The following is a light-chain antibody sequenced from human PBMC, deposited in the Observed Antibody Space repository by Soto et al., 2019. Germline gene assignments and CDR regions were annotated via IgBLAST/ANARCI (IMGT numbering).Light chain of an antibody. V-gene: IGLV2-14*01. CDR1: SSDVGGYDY. CDR2: EVS. CDR3: SSYASDSALV. Sequence: QSALTQPASVSGSPGQSITISCTGTSSDVGGYDYVSWYQQYPGKAPKVIIFEVSNRPSGVSYRFSGSKSGNTASLTISGLQAEDEADYYCSSYASDSALVFGTGTKVTVL. J-gene: IGLJ1*01.